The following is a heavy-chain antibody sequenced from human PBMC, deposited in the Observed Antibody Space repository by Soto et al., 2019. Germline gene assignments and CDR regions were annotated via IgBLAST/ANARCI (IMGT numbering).Heavy chain of an antibody. J-gene: IGHJ3*02. Sequence: AGSLRLSCAAAGFSVSTSHISWVRQAPGKGLEWVSVIYSGGATHYAVSVKGRLIISRDKSKNTVDLQMNSLRAEDTAFYYCATYSLSLTMVGELAYDIWGQGTVVTVSS. V-gene: IGHV3-66*01. CDR2: IYSGGAT. CDR3: ATYSLSLTMVGELAYDI. CDR1: GFSVSTSH. D-gene: IGHD3-10*01.